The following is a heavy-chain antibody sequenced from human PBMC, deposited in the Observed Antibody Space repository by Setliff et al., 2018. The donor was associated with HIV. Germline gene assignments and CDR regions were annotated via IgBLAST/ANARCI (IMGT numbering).Heavy chain of an antibody. CDR3: ARRSIAVREAQFDP. CDR2: IYSSGTT. D-gene: IGHD6-6*01. V-gene: IGHV4-59*01. CDR1: GVSISNYY. J-gene: IGHJ5*02. Sequence: PSETLSLTCTVSGVSISNYYWSWIRQPPGKNMEWIASIYSSGTTNYNPSLRSRVIISVDTPRNQFSLRVTSVTAADTALYYCARRSIAVREAQFDPWGQGTQVTVSS.